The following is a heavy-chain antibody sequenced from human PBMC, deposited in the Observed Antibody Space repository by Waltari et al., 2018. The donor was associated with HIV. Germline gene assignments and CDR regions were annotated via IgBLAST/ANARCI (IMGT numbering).Heavy chain of an antibody. V-gene: IGHV1-18*01. J-gene: IGHJ4*02. CDR1: GYTFTSYG. CDR3: ARTYYYDSPREFDY. D-gene: IGHD3-22*01. CDR2: ISAHNGNT. Sequence: QVHLVQSGAEVTKPGASVKVSCKDSGYTFTSYGISWVRQAPGQGLEWMGGISAHNGNTNYAQNLQGRITMTTDTSTNTAYMELRSLRSDDTAVYYCARTYYYDSPREFDYWGQGTLVTVSS.